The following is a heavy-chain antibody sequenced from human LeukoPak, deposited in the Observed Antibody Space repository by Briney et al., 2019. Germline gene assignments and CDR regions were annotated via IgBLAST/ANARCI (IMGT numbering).Heavy chain of an antibody. CDR3: AGSIVVVTARSNWFDP. J-gene: IGHJ5*02. V-gene: IGHV4-34*01. CDR1: GGSFSGYY. Sequence: SETLSLTCAVYGGSFSGYYWSWIRQPPGKGLEWIGEINHSGSTNYNPSLKSRVTISVDTSKNQFSLKLSSVNAADTAVYYCAGSIVVVTARSNWFDPWGQGTLVTVSS. D-gene: IGHD2-21*02. CDR2: INHSGST.